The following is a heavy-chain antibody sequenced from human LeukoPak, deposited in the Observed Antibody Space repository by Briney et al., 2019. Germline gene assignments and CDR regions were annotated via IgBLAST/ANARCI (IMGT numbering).Heavy chain of an antibody. D-gene: IGHD5-24*01. Sequence: PSETLSLTCTVSYGSISDISYYWGWIRQPPGKGLEWIGSIYYSGSTHYNPSLKSRVTISLDTSKNQFSLKLSSVTAADTAVYYCARDGEMATIENYFEYWGQGTLVTVSS. J-gene: IGHJ4*02. CDR1: YGSISDISYY. CDR2: IYYSGST. V-gene: IGHV4-39*07. CDR3: ARDGEMATIENYFEY.